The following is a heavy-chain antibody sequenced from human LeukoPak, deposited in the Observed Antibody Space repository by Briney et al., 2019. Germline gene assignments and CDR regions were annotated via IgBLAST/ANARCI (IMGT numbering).Heavy chain of an antibody. Sequence: GGSLRLSCAASGFTFSDYDMSWIRQAPGKGLEWVSYIISSGSTIYYADSVKGRFTISRDNAKNSLYLQMNSLRAEDTAVYYCARDSGAADYWGQGTLVTVSS. D-gene: IGHD3-10*01. V-gene: IGHV3-11*04. CDR3: ARDSGAADY. CDR2: IISSGSTI. J-gene: IGHJ4*02. CDR1: GFTFSDYD.